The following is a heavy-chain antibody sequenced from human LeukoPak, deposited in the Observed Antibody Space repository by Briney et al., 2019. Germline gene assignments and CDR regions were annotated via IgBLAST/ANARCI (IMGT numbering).Heavy chain of an antibody. V-gene: IGHV3-23*01. CDR1: GFTFPRHA. D-gene: IGHD6-6*01. CDR3: AKASPPDEDANSSPGR. CDR2: ISGSGDST. J-gene: IGHJ4*02. Sequence: AGGSLRLSCAASGFTFPRHAMTWVRQTPGKELQWVSAISGSGDSTFYAASVKGRFTISRDNSQNTVYLQMNSLRAEDTAVYYCAKASPPDEDANSSPGRWGQGKLVIVSS.